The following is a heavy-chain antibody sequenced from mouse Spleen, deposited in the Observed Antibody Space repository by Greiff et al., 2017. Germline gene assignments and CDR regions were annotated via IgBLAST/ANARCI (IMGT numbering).Heavy chain of an antibody. V-gene: IGHV5-9-1*01. CDR3: ARGGDFDY. J-gene: IGHJ2*01. CDR1: GFTFSSYA. CDR2: ISSGGSYT. Sequence: EVNVVESGGGLVKPGGSLKLSCAASGFTFSSYAMSWVRQTPEKRLEWVATISSGGSYTYYPDSVKGRFTISRDNAKNTLYLQMSSLRSEDTAMYYCARGGDFDYWGQGTTLTVSS.